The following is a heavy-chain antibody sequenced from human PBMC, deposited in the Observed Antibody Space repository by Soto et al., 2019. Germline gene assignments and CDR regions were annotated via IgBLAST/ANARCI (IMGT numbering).Heavy chain of an antibody. CDR1: GYSFTSYW. CDR3: AGLVARAVGPFGTDV. D-gene: IGHD2-8*02. CDR2: IDPSDSYT. V-gene: IGHV5-10-1*01. Sequence: PGESLKISWKGSGYSFTSYWISWVRQMPGKGLEWMGRIDPSDSYTNYSPSFQGHVTISADKSISTAYLQWSGLKASDTAMYYRAGLVARAVGPFGTDVWGPGTTVTV. J-gene: IGHJ6*02.